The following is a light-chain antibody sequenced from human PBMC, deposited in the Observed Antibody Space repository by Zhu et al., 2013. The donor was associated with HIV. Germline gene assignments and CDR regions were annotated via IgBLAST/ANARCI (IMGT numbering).Light chain of an antibody. V-gene: IGKV1-5*03. CDR1: QTISTW. CDR2: KAS. J-gene: IGKJ4*01. CDR3: QQYHDYSVT. Sequence: DIQMTQSPSTLSASVGDRVTITCRASQTISTWLAWYQQKPGKAPKLLVSKASNLESGVPSRFSASGSGTEFTLAISSLQPDDFATYYCQQYHDYSVTFGGGTNGGSQT.